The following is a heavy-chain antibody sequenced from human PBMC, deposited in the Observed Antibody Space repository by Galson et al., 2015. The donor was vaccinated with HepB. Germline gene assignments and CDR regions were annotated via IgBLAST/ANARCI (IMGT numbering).Heavy chain of an antibody. J-gene: IGHJ6*03. V-gene: IGHV3-15*01. Sequence: SLRLSCAASGFTFSNAWMSWVRQAPGKGLEWVGRIKSKTDGGKKDYAAPVKGRFTSSRDDSKNTLYLQMNSLKTEDTAGYYCTTVGWELLTYYYYMDVWGKGTTVTVSS. CDR3: TTVGWELLTYYYYMDV. D-gene: IGHD1-26*01. CDR2: IKSKTDGGKK. CDR1: GFTFSNAW.